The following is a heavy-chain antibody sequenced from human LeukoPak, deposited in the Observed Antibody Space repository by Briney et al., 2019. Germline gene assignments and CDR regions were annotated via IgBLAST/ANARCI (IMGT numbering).Heavy chain of an antibody. D-gene: IGHD1-1*01. CDR2: TSAHNDDT. CDR3: ARDWDSRNDYFDP. Sequence: ASVKVSCKASGYTFTSYGISWVRQAPGQGLEWMGWTSAHNDDTNYAETLQGRPTMTTDISTSTAYVELTSLRSDDTAVYYCARDWDSRNDYFDPWGQGTLVIVSS. CDR1: GYTFTSYG. J-gene: IGHJ4*02. V-gene: IGHV1-18*01.